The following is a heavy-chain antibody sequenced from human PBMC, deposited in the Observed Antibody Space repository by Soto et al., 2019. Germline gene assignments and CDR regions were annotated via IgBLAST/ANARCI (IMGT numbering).Heavy chain of an antibody. CDR2: ISYDGSNK. J-gene: IGHJ4*02. D-gene: IGHD6-13*01. V-gene: IGHV3-30-3*01. CDR1: GFSFSSYA. CDR3: ARANGIAAAGRGTEFDY. Sequence: QVQLVESGGGVVQPGRSLRLSCAASGFSFSSYAMHWVRQAPGKGLEWVAVISYDGSNKYYADSVKGRFTISRDNSKNTLYLQMNSLRAEDSAVYYCARANGIAAAGRGTEFDYWGQGTLVTVSS.